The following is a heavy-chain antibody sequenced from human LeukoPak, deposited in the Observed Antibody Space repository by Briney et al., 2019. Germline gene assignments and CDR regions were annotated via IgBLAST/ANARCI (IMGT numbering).Heavy chain of an antibody. CDR3: ARAAANRRITGTTGAFDI. Sequence: GASVKVSCKASGYTFTSYGISWVRQAPGQGLEWMGWISAYNGNTNYAQKFQGRVTITTDESTSTAYMELSSLRSEDTAVYYCARAAANRRITGTTGAFDIWGQGTMVTVSS. CDR1: GYTFTSYG. J-gene: IGHJ3*02. D-gene: IGHD1-7*01. CDR2: ISAYNGNT. V-gene: IGHV1-18*01.